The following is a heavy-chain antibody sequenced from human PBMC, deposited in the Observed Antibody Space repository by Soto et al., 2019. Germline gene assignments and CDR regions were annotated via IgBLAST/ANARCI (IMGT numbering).Heavy chain of an antibody. CDR2: ISWNSGSI. J-gene: IGHJ6*02. V-gene: IGHV3-9*01. Sequence: GGSLRLSCAASGFTFDDYAMHWVRQAPGKGLEWVSGISWNSGSIGYADSVKGRFTISRDNAKNSLYLQMNSLRAEDTALYYCAKDSGLSPYYYSYGMDVWGQGTTVTVSS. D-gene: IGHD3-10*01. CDR3: AKDSGLSPYYYSYGMDV. CDR1: GFTFDDYA.